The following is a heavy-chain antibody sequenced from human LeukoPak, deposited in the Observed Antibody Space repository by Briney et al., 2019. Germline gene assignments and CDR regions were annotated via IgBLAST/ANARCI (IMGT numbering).Heavy chain of an antibody. Sequence: SETLSLTCTVSGGSISSYYWSWIRQPPGKGLEWIGYIYHSGSTYYNPSLKSRVTISVDRSKNQFSLKLSSVTAADTAVYYCARDCRGTMVRGEDWFDPWGQGTLVTVSS. CDR3: ARDCRGTMVRGEDWFDP. CDR1: GGSISSYY. J-gene: IGHJ5*02. V-gene: IGHV4-59*12. D-gene: IGHD3-10*01. CDR2: IYHSGST.